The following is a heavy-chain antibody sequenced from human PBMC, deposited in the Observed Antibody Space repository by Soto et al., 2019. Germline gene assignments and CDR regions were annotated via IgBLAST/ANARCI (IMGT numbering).Heavy chain of an antibody. J-gene: IGHJ4*02. CDR1: GGTFSSYA. CDR3: ARYRYGYSDFDY. CDR2: IIPIFGTA. V-gene: IGHV1-69*12. Sequence: QVQLVQSGAEVKKPGSSVKVSCKASGGTFSSYAISWVRQAPGQGLEWMGGIIPIFGTANYAQKFQGRVTITADEYTSTSYMELCSLRSEDSAVYYCARYRYGYSDFDYWGQGTLVTVSS. D-gene: IGHD5-18*01.